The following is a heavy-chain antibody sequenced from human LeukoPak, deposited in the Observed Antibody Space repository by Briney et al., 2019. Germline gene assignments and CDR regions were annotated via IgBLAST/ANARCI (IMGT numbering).Heavy chain of an antibody. CDR3: ARRSSSWYRFGFDY. V-gene: IGHV4-34*01. CDR2: INHSGST. D-gene: IGHD6-13*01. CDR1: GGSFSGYY. J-gene: IGHJ4*02. Sequence: SETLSLTCAVYGGSFSGYYWSWIRQPPGKGLEWIGEINHSGSTNYNPSLKSRVTISVDTSKNQFSLKLSSVTAADTAVYYCARRSSSWYRFGFDYWGQGTLVTVSS.